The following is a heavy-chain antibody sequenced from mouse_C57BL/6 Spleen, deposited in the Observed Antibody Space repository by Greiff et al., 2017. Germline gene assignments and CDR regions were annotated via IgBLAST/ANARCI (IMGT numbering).Heavy chain of an antibody. V-gene: IGHV1-82*01. CDR2: IFPGDGDT. D-gene: IGHD1-1*01. CDR3: ARYTNYGSSYLDD. Sequence: QVQLQQSGPELVKPGASVKISCKASGYAFSSSWMNWVKQRPGKGLEWIGRIFPGDGDTNYNGKFKGKATMTADKSSSTAYMQLSSLTSEDSAVYFCARYTNYGSSYLDDRGQGTTLTVSS. J-gene: IGHJ2*01. CDR1: GYAFSSSW.